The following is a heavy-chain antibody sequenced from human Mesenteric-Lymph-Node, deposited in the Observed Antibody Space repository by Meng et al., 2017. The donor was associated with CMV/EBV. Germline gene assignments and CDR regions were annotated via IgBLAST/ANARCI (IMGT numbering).Heavy chain of an antibody. J-gene: IGHJ6*02. CDR1: GGSFSGYY. CDR3: ARGLRGYSGYSRYGMDV. D-gene: IGHD5-12*01. V-gene: IGHV4-34*01. CDR2: INHSGST. Sequence: SETLSLTCAVYGGSFSGYYWSWIRQPPGKGLEWIGEINHSGSTNYNPSLKSRVTISVDTSKNQFSLKLSSVTAADTAVYYCARGLRGYSGYSRYGMDVWGQGTTVTVSS.